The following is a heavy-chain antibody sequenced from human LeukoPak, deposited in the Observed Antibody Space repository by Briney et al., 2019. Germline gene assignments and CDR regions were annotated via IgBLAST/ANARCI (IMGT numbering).Heavy chain of an antibody. V-gene: IGHV4-39*07. Sequence: SETLSLTCTVSGGSISSSSYYWGWIRQPPGKGLEWIGSIYYSGSTNYNPSLKSRVTMSVDTSKNQFSLKLSSVTAADTAVYYCARGGSGWYIRYYYYMDVWGKGTTVTISS. D-gene: IGHD6-19*01. J-gene: IGHJ6*03. CDR3: ARGGSGWYIRYYYYMDV. CDR2: IYYSGST. CDR1: GGSISSSSYY.